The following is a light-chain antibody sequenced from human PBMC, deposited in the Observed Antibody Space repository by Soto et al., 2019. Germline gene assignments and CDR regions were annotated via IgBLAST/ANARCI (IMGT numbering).Light chain of an antibody. CDR2: DVS. J-gene: IGLJ2*01. CDR1: SSDVGGYNF. Sequence: QSALTQPASVSGSPGQSITISRTGTSSDVGGYNFVSWYQQHPGKAPKLIIYDVSNRPSGVADRFSGSMSGNTASLTISGLQAEDEADYYFSSYTGSSTEVFGAGTKLTVL. V-gene: IGLV2-14*01. CDR3: SSYTGSSTEV.